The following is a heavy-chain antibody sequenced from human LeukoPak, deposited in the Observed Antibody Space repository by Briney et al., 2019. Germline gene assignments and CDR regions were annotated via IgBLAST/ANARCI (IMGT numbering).Heavy chain of an antibody. CDR1: GDSITSSHW. V-gene: IGHV4-4*02. Sequence: SGTLSLTCTVSGDSITSSHWWSWIRQSPGKGLEWIGNTYHSDYTNYNPSLKGRATISVDKSKNQLSLKVISVTAADTAIYYCASDAPGLLGYWGQGTLVTVSS. J-gene: IGHJ4*02. CDR2: TYHSDYT. D-gene: IGHD2-21*02. CDR3: ASDAPGLLGY.